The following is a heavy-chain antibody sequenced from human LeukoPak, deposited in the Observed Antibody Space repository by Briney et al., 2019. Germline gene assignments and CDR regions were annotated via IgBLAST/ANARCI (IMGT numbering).Heavy chain of an antibody. D-gene: IGHD2-2*01. CDR1: GGSVSSGSYY. V-gene: IGHV4-61*01. CDR3: ARGGDIVVVPAAMNNWFDP. J-gene: IGHJ5*02. Sequence: SETLSLTCTVSGGSVSSGSYYWSWVRQPPGKGLEWIGYIYYSGNTNYNPSLKSRVTISVDTSKNQFSLKLSSVTAADTAVYYCARGGDIVVVPAAMNNWFDPWGQGTLVTVSS. CDR2: IYYSGNT.